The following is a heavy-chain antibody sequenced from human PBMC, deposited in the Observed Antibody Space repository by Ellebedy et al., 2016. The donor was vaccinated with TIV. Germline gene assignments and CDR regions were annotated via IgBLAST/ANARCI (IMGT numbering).Heavy chain of an antibody. CDR3: ARGQDAYKLGNY. D-gene: IGHD5-24*01. J-gene: IGHJ4*02. CDR2: IHPSGSA. CDR1: GGSFSKYY. V-gene: IGHV4-34*01. Sequence: MPSETLSLTCAVYGGSFSKYYSTWIRHSPGKGLEWIGEIHPSGSASYNPSLQSRVTISLDTSKSQFSLRMNSLTAADTAVYYCARGQDAYKLGNYWGQGTLVSVSS.